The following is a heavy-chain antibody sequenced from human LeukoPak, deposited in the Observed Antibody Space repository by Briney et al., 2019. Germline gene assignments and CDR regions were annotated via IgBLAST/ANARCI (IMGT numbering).Heavy chain of an antibody. CDR3: AKDWEYYYDSSGYLRGSFDY. Sequence: GGSLRLSCSASGFTFSSYGMHWVRQAPGKGLEWVAFIRYDGSNKYYADSVKGRFTISRDNSKNTLYLQMNSLRAEDTAVYYCAKDWEYYYDSSGYLRGSFDYWGQGTLVTVSS. J-gene: IGHJ4*02. V-gene: IGHV3-30*02. D-gene: IGHD3-22*01. CDR2: IRYDGSNK. CDR1: GFTFSSYG.